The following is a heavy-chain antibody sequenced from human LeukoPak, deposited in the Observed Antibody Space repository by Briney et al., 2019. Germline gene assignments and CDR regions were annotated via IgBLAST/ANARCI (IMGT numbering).Heavy chain of an antibody. Sequence: GASVKVSCTASGYIFSNFFSSYGITWVRQAPGQGLEWMGWISPYNGKTKFAQKFQGIVTMTTETSTSTAYMELRRLRSDDTAVYYCARCENGDNFPSPMDVWGQGTTVTVSS. D-gene: IGHD4-17*01. CDR2: ISPYNGKT. J-gene: IGHJ6*02. CDR1: GYIFSNFFSSYG. CDR3: ARCENGDNFPSPMDV. V-gene: IGHV1-18*01.